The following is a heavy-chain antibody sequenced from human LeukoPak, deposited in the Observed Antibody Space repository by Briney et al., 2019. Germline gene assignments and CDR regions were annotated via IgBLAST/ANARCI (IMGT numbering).Heavy chain of an antibody. D-gene: IGHD3-22*01. V-gene: IGHV4-4*09. CDR3: ARLHRHYYDSTGYYLLDGFDI. CDR1: GGSISSYS. CDR2: ISPSGST. J-gene: IGHJ3*02. Sequence: SETLSLTCTVSGGSISSYSWSWIRQPPGKGLEWIGYISPSGSTTYNPSLKSRVTMSIDTSRNQFSLNLSTATAADTAMFYCARLHRHYYDSTGYYLLDGFDIWGQGTMVTISS.